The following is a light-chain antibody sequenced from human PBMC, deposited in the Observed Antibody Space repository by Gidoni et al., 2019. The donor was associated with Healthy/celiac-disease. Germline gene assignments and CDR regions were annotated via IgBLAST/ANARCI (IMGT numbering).Light chain of an antibody. J-gene: IGKJ2*01. CDR1: QSISSW. CDR3: QQYNSYRYT. V-gene: IGKV1-5*03. Sequence: DIQMTQSPPTLSASVGDRVTITCRASQSISSWLAWYQQQPGKAPKLLTYKASSVESGVPSRVSGSGSGTEFTLTISSLQPDDFATYYCQQYNSYRYTFGQGTKLEIK. CDR2: KAS.